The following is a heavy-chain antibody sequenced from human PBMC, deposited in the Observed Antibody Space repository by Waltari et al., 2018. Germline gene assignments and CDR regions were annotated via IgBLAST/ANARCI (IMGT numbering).Heavy chain of an antibody. J-gene: IGHJ5*02. V-gene: IGHV3-23*01. D-gene: IGHD6-19*01. Sequence: EVQLLESGGGLVQPGGSLRLSCAASGFTFSNYAMMWVRQAPGKGLGGVSSITGGGGATFYADSVKGRFTISRDNSKNTLYVQMHSLRVDDSAIYYCAKGKASGLVDWFDPWGQGTLVTVSS. CDR1: GFTFSNYA. CDR3: AKGKASGLVDWFDP. CDR2: ITGGGGAT.